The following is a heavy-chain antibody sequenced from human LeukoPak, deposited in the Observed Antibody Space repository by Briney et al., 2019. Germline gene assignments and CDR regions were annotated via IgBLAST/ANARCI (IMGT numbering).Heavy chain of an antibody. J-gene: IGHJ4*02. Sequence: PGGSLRLSCAASGFTFSSYGMHWVRQAPGKGLEWVAVISYDGSNKYYADSVKGRFTISRDNSKNTLYLQMNSLRAEDTAVYYCAKANCSGGSCSFDYWGQGTLVTVSS. CDR2: ISYDGSNK. D-gene: IGHD2-15*01. V-gene: IGHV3-30*18. CDR3: AKANCSGGSCSFDY. CDR1: GFTFSSYG.